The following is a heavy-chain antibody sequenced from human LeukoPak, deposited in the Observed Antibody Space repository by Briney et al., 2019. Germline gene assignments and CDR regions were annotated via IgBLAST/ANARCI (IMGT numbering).Heavy chain of an antibody. CDR2: INHSGST. CDR3: ARARRIAAPTNWFDP. J-gene: IGHJ5*02. CDR1: GGSFSGYY. D-gene: IGHD6-6*01. V-gene: IGHV4-34*01. Sequence: NPSENLSLTCAVYGGSFSGYYWSWIRQPPGKGLEWIGEINHSGSTNYNPSLKSRVTISVDTSKNQFSLKLSSVTAADTAVYYCARARRIAAPTNWFDPWGQGTLVTVSS.